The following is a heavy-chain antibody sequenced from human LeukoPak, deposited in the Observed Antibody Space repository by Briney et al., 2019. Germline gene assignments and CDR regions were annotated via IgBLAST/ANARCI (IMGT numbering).Heavy chain of an antibody. CDR1: GFTFSSYW. CDR3: ARVPIWPSYYMDV. Sequence: GGSLRLSCAASGFTFSSYWMHWVRQAPGKGLVWVSRINTDGSSTSYADSVKGRFTISRDNAKNTLYLQMNSLGAEDTAVYYCARVPIWPSYYMDVWGKGTTVTVSS. J-gene: IGHJ6*03. D-gene: IGHD3-16*01. CDR2: INTDGSST. V-gene: IGHV3-74*01.